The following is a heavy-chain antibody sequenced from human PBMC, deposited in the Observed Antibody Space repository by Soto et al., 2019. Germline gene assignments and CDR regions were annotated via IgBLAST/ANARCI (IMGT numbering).Heavy chain of an antibody. J-gene: IGHJ6*02. V-gene: IGHV1-69*06. CDR1: GGTFSSYA. CDR3: ARGENDYVWGSYRPAYYYYGMDV. Sequence: QVQLVQSGAEVKKPGSSVKVSCKASGGTFSSYAISWVRQAPGQGLEWMGGIIPIFGTANYAQKFQGRVTITAAKSTSKAYMELSSLRSEDTAVYYCARGENDYVWGSYRPAYYYYGMDVWGQGTTVTVSS. CDR2: IIPIFGTA. D-gene: IGHD3-16*02.